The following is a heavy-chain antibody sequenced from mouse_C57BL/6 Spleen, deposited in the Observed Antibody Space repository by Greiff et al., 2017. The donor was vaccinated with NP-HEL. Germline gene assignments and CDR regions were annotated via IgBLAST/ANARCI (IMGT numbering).Heavy chain of an antibody. CDR2: IYPRDGST. Sequence: VKLQQSDAELVKPGASVKISCKVSGYTFTDHTIHWMKQRPEQGLEWIGYIYPRDGSTKYNEKFKGKATLTADKSSSTAYRQLNSLTSEDSAVYFCARSFYYGSSHWYFDVWGTGTTVTVSS. V-gene: IGHV1-78*01. CDR1: GYTFTDHT. J-gene: IGHJ1*03. CDR3: ARSFYYGSSHWYFDV. D-gene: IGHD1-1*01.